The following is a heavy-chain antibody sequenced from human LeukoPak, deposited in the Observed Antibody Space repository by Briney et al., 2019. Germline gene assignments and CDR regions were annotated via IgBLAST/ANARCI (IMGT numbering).Heavy chain of an antibody. D-gene: IGHD2/OR15-2a*01. V-gene: IGHV3-9*01. J-gene: IGHJ4*02. CDR1: GFTFDDYA. CDR2: ISWNSGSI. CDR3: ARDWFHAIDY. Sequence: GRSLRLSCAASGFTFDDYAMHWVRQAPGKGLEWVSGISWNSGSIGYADSVKGRFTISRDNAKNSLYLQMNSLREEDTAIYYCARDWFHAIDYWGQGTLVTVSS.